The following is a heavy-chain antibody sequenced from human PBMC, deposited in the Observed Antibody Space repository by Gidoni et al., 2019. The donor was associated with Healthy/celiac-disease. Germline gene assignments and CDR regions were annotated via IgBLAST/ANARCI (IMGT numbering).Heavy chain of an antibody. Sequence: QVQLQQWGAGLLKPSETLSLTCAVYGRSFSGYYWCWIRQPPGKGLAWIGESNYSGSPNYNPALQGRVTISVDTSKNQFSLKLSCVTAADTAVYYWARGRRSSRSWFDPWGQGTLVTGSS. J-gene: IGHJ5*02. CDR1: GRSFSGYY. CDR3: ARGRRSSRSWFDP. CDR2: SNYSGSP. V-gene: IGHV4-34*01. D-gene: IGHD6-13*01.